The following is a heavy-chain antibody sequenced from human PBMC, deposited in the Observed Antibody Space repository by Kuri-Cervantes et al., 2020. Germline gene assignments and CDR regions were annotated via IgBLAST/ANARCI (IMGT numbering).Heavy chain of an antibody. CDR1: EFTFSSYW. D-gene: IGHD4-17*01. CDR2: IKLDGSEK. Sequence: GESLKISCAASEFTFSSYWMTWVRQTPGKGLEWVANIKLDGSEKNYVDSVKGRFTIYRDNAKNSLYLQMNSLRAEDTAVYYCARSSGYGDYDSAFDIWGQGTMVTDSS. J-gene: IGHJ3*02. CDR3: ARSSGYGDYDSAFDI. V-gene: IGHV3-7*01.